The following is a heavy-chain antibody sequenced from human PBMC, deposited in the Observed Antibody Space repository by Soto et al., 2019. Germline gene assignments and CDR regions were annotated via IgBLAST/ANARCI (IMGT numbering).Heavy chain of an antibody. J-gene: IGHJ3*01. CDR1: RFIFRNFA. Sequence: EAPLLESGGGLVQPGGSLRLSCAASRFIFRNFAMTWVRQAPGQGLEWVSSITGSGEYASYADTVRGRFTIYRDNSESTLYLEMNSLRPEDTATYYCTKDPNGDYVGAFDFWGQGILVTVSS. D-gene: IGHD4-17*01. CDR2: ITGSGEYA. V-gene: IGHV3-23*01. CDR3: TKDPNGDYVGAFDF.